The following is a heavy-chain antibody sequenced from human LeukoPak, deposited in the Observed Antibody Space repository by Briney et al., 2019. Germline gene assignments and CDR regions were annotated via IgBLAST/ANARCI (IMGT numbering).Heavy chain of an antibody. D-gene: IGHD3-10*01. J-gene: IGHJ4*02. CDR1: GYTFTSYY. V-gene: IGHV1-46*01. CDR3: ASLGSGSSPIIDFDY. Sequence: EASVKVSCKASGYTFTSYYMHWVRQAPGQGLEWMGIIDPSGGSTNYAQKFQGRITMTRDTSTSTVYMELSSLRSEDTAIYYCASLGSGSSPIIDFDYWGQGTLVTVSS. CDR2: IDPSGGST.